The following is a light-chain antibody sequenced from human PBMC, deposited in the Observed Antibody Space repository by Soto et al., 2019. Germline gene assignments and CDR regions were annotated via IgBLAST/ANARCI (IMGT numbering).Light chain of an antibody. CDR1: QSISTY. CDR2: AAS. CDR3: QQTYSTTPT. Sequence: DIQMTQSPSSLSASVGDRVTITCRASQSISTYLNWYQQKAGLAPKLLIYAASSLQSGVPSRFSGSGSGTDFTLTISSLQPEDFATYYCQQTYSTTPTFGQGTKVEIK. V-gene: IGKV1-39*01. J-gene: IGKJ1*01.